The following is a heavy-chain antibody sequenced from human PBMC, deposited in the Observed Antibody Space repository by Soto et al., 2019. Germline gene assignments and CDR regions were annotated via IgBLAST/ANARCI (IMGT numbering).Heavy chain of an antibody. CDR2: ISGSGGRT. CDR3: AKTIVVDTAVAGIDY. D-gene: IGHD6-19*01. V-gene: IGHV3-23*01. CDR1: GFTFSTYA. Sequence: EVEMLESGGGFVQPGGSLRLSCAASGFTFSTYAMNWVRQAPGKGLEWVSAISGSGGRTYYADSVKGRFSISRDNSKNTLYLQMNSLRAEDTAIYYCAKTIVVDTAVAGIDYWGQGTPVTVSS. J-gene: IGHJ4*02.